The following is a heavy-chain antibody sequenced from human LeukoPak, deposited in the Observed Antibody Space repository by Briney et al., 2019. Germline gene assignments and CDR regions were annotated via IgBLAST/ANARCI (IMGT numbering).Heavy chain of an antibody. D-gene: IGHD6-6*01. J-gene: IGHJ4*02. CDR2: IRYDGSNK. CDR1: GFTFSSYG. V-gene: IGHV3-30*02. CDR3: AKDLVHLRNERWGYFDY. Sequence: GGSLRLSCAASGFTFSSYGMHWVRQAPGKGLEWVAFIRYDGSNKYYADSVKGRFTISRDNSRNTLYLQMNSLRAEDTAVYYCAKDLVHLRNERWGYFDYWGQGTLVTVSS.